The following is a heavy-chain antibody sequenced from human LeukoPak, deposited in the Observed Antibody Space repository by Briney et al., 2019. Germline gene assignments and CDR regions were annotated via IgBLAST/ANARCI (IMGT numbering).Heavy chain of an antibody. CDR1: GFTFSNYW. V-gene: IGHV3-7*01. Sequence: PGGSLRLSCAASGFTFSNYWMTWVRQAPGKGLEWVANIKKDGTEKYYVDSVRGRFTISRDNAKNSLYLQMNSLRAEDTAMYYCARTYQLLYDDAFDIWGQGTMVTVSS. D-gene: IGHD2-2*02. CDR2: IKKDGTEK. J-gene: IGHJ3*02. CDR3: ARTYQLLYDDAFDI.